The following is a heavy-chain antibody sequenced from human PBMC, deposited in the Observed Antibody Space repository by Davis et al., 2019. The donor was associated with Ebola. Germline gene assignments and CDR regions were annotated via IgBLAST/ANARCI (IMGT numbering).Heavy chain of an antibody. V-gene: IGHV4-34*01. Sequence: SETLSLTCAVYGGSFSGYYWSWIRQPPGKGLEWIGEINHSGSTNYNPSLKSRVTISVDTSKNQFSLKLSSVTAADTAVYYCARAYDFWSGYYKAPREDYWGQGTLVTVSS. CDR2: INHSGST. J-gene: IGHJ4*02. CDR1: GGSFSGYY. CDR3: ARAYDFWSGYYKAPREDY. D-gene: IGHD3-3*01.